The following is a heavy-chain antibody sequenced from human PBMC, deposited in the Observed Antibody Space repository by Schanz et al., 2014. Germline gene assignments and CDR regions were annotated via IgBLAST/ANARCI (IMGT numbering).Heavy chain of an antibody. Sequence: EVQLVQSGAEVKEPGESLRISCKGSGYNFPSFWINWVRQMPGKGLEWMGRIDPTDSYTNYSPSFQGHVTISADKSTNTAYLQWSSLKASDTAIYYCASIEVGPGGYYYSAMDVWGQGTTVIVSS. CDR3: ASIEVGPGGYYYSAMDV. D-gene: IGHD2-21*01. V-gene: IGHV5-10-1*03. CDR2: IDPTDSYT. J-gene: IGHJ6*02. CDR1: GYNFPSFW.